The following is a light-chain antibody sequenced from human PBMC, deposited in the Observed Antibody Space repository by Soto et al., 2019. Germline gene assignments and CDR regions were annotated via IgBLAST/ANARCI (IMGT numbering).Light chain of an antibody. CDR1: SSDVGGYNY. Sequence: QSALTQPRSVSGSPGQSVTISCTGTSSDVGGYNYVSWYQQHPGKAPKLMIYDVNKRPSGVPDRFSGSKSANTASLTISGLQAEDEADYYCCSYAGSYTYVFGTGTKATVL. J-gene: IGLJ1*01. V-gene: IGLV2-11*01. CDR3: CSYAGSYTYV. CDR2: DVN.